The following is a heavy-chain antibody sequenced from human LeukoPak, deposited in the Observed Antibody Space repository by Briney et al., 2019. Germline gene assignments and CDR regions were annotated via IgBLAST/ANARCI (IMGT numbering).Heavy chain of an antibody. CDR3: ARLRSLITMVRGVRYYYYMDV. J-gene: IGHJ6*03. CDR2: INHSGST. CDR1: GGSFSGYY. V-gene: IGHV4-34*01. Sequence: SETLSLTCAVYGGSFSGYYWSWIRQPPGKGLEWIGEINHSGSTNYNPSLKSRVTISVDTSKNQFSLKLSSVTAADTAVYYCARLRSLITMVRGVRYYYYMDVWGKGTTVTISS. D-gene: IGHD3-10*01.